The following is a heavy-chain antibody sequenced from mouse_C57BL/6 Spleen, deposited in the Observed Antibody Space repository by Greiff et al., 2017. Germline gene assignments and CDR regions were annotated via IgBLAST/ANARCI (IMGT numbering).Heavy chain of an antibody. CDR1: GYTFTDYY. Sequence: VQLQQSGPELVKPGASVKISCKASGYTFTDYYMNWVKQSHGKSLEWIGDINPNNGGTSYNQKFKGKATLTVDKSSSTAYMELRSLTSEDSAVYYCAKGEAYDGDAMDYWGQGTSVTVSS. D-gene: IGHD2-12*01. V-gene: IGHV1-26*01. CDR2: INPNNGGT. J-gene: IGHJ4*01. CDR3: AKGEAYDGDAMDY.